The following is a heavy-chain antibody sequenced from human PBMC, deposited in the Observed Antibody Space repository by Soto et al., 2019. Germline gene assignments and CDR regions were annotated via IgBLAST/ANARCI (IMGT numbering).Heavy chain of an antibody. V-gene: IGHV4-4*02. CDR2: IFQSGST. D-gene: IGHD6-19*01. Sequence: SETLSLTCGVSGGTIRSPDWWTWVRQPPGKGLESIGEIFQSGSTNYTPSLESRVTISVDKSKNQFSLTLTSVTAADTAVYFCARGRGRYSSGWSWFDPWGQGILVTVSS. CDR3: ARGRGRYSSGWSWFDP. J-gene: IGHJ5*02. CDR1: GGTIRSPDW.